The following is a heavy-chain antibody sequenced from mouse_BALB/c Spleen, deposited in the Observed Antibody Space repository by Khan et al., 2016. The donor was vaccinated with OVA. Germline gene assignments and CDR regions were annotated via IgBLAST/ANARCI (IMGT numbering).Heavy chain of an antibody. CDR2: IHYSGST. CDR3: AEGVPTY. CDR1: GYSITSGYN. Sequence: EVQLQESGPDLVKPSQSLSLTCTVTGYSITSGYNWHWIRQFPGNKLEWMCYIHYSGSTNYNPSLKSRISFTRDTSKNQFFLQLKSVASEDTATCCCAEGVPTYWGQGTLVTVSA. V-gene: IGHV3-1*02. J-gene: IGHJ3*01.